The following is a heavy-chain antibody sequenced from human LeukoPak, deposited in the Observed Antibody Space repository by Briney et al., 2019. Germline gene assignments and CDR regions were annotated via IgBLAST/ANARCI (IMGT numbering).Heavy chain of an antibody. CDR3: ARVSWITMTLDY. V-gene: IGHV3-21*06. CDR2: ISSSSSYI. Sequence: PGGSLRLSCAASGFTFSSYSMNWVRQAPGKGLEWVSSISSSSSYIYYADSVKGRFTISRDNAKNSLYLQMNSLRAEDTAVYYCARVSWITMTLDYWGQGTLVTVSS. J-gene: IGHJ4*02. D-gene: IGHD3-22*01. CDR1: GFTFSSYS.